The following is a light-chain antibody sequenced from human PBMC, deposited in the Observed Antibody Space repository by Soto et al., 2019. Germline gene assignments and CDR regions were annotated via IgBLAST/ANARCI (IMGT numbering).Light chain of an antibody. CDR1: QSINNY. Sequence: DIQMTQSPSSLSASVGDRVTITCRASQSINNYLNWYQQKPGKAPKLLIYAASSLESGVPSRFSGSGSGTDFTLTISSLQPEDFATYYCQQRDSTPLGITFGPGNKVDIK. CDR2: AAS. V-gene: IGKV1-39*01. CDR3: QQRDSTPLGIT. J-gene: IGKJ3*01.